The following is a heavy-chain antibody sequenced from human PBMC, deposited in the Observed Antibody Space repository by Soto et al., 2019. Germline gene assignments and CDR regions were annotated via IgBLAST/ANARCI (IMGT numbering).Heavy chain of an antibody. J-gene: IGHJ4*02. Sequence: SETLSLTCTVSGGSISSGDYYWSWIRQPTGKGLEWIGYIYYSGSTYYNPSLKSRVTISVDTSKNQFSLKLSSVTAADTAVYYCARRYYYDSSGYYLFDYWGQGTLVTVSS. D-gene: IGHD3-22*01. CDR2: IYYSGST. CDR1: GGSISSGDYY. V-gene: IGHV4-30-4*01. CDR3: ARRYYYDSSGYYLFDY.